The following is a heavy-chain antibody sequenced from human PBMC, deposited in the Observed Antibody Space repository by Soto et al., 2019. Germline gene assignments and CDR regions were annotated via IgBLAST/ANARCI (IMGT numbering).Heavy chain of an antibody. CDR2: ISYDGSNK. CDR1: GFTFSSYA. J-gene: IGHJ6*02. CDR3: AREPYSSGWWTGYYYYGMDV. Sequence: QVQLVESGGGVVQPGRSPRLSCAASGFTFSSYAMHWVRQAPGKGLEWVAVISYDGSNKYYADSVKGRFTISRDNSKNTLYLQMNSLRAEDTAVYYCAREPYSSGWWTGYYYYGMDVWGQGTTVTVSS. D-gene: IGHD6-19*01. V-gene: IGHV3-30-3*01.